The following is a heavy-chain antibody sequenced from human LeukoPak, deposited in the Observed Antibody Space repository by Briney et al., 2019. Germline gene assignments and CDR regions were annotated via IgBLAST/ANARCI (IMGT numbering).Heavy chain of an antibody. CDR2: ISAYNGNT. V-gene: IGHV1-18*01. Sequence: ASVKVSCKASGYTFTSYGISWVRQAPGQGLEWMGWISAYNGNTNYAQKLQGRVTMTTDTSTSTAYMELRSLRSDDTAVYYCARELNYQAAYGSGSHRAFDIWAKGQWSPSLQ. D-gene: IGHD3-10*01. CDR3: ARELNYQAAYGSGSHRAFDI. J-gene: IGHJ3*02. CDR1: GYTFTSYG.